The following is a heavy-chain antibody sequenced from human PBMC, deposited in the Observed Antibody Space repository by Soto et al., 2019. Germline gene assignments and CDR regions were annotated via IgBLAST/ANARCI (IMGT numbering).Heavy chain of an antibody. D-gene: IGHD4-17*01. V-gene: IGHV3-33*01. Sequence: GGSLRLSCAASGFTFSSYGMHWVRQAPGKGLEWVAVIWYDGSNKYYADSVKGRFTISRDNSKNTLYLQMNSLRAEDTAVYYCAREGHDYGDSECFDYWGQGTLVTVSS. CDR1: GFTFSSYG. CDR3: AREGHDYGDSECFDY. J-gene: IGHJ4*02. CDR2: IWYDGSNK.